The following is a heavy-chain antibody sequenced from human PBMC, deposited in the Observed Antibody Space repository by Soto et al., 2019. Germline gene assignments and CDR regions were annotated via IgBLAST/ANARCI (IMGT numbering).Heavy chain of an antibody. V-gene: IGHV2-26*01. J-gene: IGHJ6*02. CDR2: IFSNDEK. Sequence: QVTLKESDPVLVKTTETLTLTCTVSGFSLSNARMGVSWIRQPPGKALEWLAHIFSNDEKSDSTSLKSRLTISKHTSKSQVVLTMTNMDPVDTATYCCARLMRFVGQGRHLYHRINVRYYYGMDVWGQGTTVTVSS. D-gene: IGHD3-16*01. CDR1: GFSLSNARMG. CDR3: ARLMRFVGQGRHLYHRINVRYYYGMDV.